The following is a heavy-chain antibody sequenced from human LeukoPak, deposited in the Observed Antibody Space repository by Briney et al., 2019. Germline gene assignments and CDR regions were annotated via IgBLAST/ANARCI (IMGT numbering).Heavy chain of an antibody. CDR3: ARGSITMIL. J-gene: IGHJ4*02. CDR2: IYHSGST. V-gene: IGHV4-30-2*01. D-gene: IGHD3-22*01. Sequence: PSETLSLTCAVSGGSISSGGYSWRWIRQPPGKGLEWIGYIYHSGSTYYNPSLKSRVTISVDRSKNQFSLKLSSVTAADTAVYYCARGSITMILWGQGTLVTVSS. CDR1: GGSISSGGYS.